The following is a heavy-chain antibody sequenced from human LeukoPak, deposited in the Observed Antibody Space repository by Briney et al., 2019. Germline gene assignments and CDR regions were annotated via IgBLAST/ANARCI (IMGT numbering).Heavy chain of an antibody. CDR1: GFTFSSNW. CDR3: ARDAIRGPEKYCSGGSCYHGDYGMDV. V-gene: IGHV3-7*01. Sequence: GGSLRLSCTASGFTFSSNWMSWVRQAPGRGLEGVANIKQDGSEKYYVDSVKGRFTISRDNAKNSLYLQMNSLRAEDTAVYYCARDAIRGPEKYCSGGSCYHGDYGMDVWGQGTTLTVSS. J-gene: IGHJ6*02. D-gene: IGHD2-15*01. CDR2: IKQDGSEK.